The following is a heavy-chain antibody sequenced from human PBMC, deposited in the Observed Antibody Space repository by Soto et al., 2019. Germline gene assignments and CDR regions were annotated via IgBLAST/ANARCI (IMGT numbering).Heavy chain of an antibody. CDR3: ARDLPRTITSSTSYPV. Sequence: GASVKVSCKASGYTFTSYYMHWVRQAPGQGLEWMGIINPSGGSTSYAQKFQGRVTMTRDTSTSTVYMELSSLRSEDTAVYYCARDLPRTITSSTSYPVWGQGTLVTVSS. CDR1: GYTFTSYY. CDR2: INPSGGST. V-gene: IGHV1-46*03. J-gene: IGHJ4*02. D-gene: IGHD2-2*01.